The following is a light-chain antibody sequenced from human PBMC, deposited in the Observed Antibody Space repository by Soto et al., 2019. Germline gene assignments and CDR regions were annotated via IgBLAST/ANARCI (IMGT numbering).Light chain of an antibody. V-gene: IGLV2-14*03. J-gene: IGLJ1*01. CDR3: SSYLSGSTRYV. CDR1: SSDVGGYNY. Sequence: QSVLTQPASVSGSPGQSITISCTGTSSDVGGYNYVSWYQQHPGKAPKLMIYDVINRPSGVSNRFSGSKSGNTASLTISGLQAEDEADYYCSSYLSGSTRYVFGTGTKVTVL. CDR2: DVI.